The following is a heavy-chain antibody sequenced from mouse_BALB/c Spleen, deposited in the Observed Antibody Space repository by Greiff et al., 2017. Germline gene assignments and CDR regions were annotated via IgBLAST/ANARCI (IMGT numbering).Heavy chain of an antibody. D-gene: IGHD2-4*01. CDR3: ARQGGLRQPFAY. V-gene: IGHV5-6*01. CDR1: GFTFSSYG. J-gene: IGHJ3*01. Sequence: EVKLMESGGDLVKPGGSLKLSCAASGFTFSSYGMSWVRQTPDKRLEWVATISSGGSYTYYPDSVKGRFTISRDNAKNTLYLQMSSLKSEDTAMYYCARQGGLRQPFAYWGQGTLVTVSA. CDR2: ISSGGSYT.